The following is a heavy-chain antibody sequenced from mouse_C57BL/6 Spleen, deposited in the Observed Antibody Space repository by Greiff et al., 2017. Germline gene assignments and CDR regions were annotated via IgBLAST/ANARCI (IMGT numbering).Heavy chain of an antibody. CDR2: IDPSDSYT. J-gene: IGHJ4*01. D-gene: IGHD2-4*01. V-gene: IGHV1-50*01. CDR1: GYTFTSYW. CDR3: ARRDYDFGSAMDY. Sequence: VQLQQPGAELVKPGASVKLSCKASGYTFTSYWMQWVKQRPGQGLEWIGEIDPSDSYTNYNQKFKGKATLTVDTSSSTAYMQLSSLTSEDSAVYYCARRDYDFGSAMDYWGQGTSVTVSS.